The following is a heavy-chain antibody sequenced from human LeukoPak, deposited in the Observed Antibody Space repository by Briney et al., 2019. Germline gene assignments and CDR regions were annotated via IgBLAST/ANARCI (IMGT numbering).Heavy chain of an antibody. CDR3: AKDVAAAVWRDAFDI. V-gene: IGHV3-23*01. Sequence: GSLRLSCGGSGFSFSSYTMNWVRQAPGKGLEWVSAIYGGDTYYASSVKGRFTISRDSSRNSLYLQMNSLRAEDTAVYYCAKDVAAAVWRDAFDIWGQGTMVTVSS. CDR2: IYGGDT. D-gene: IGHD6-13*01. CDR1: GFSFSSYT. J-gene: IGHJ3*02.